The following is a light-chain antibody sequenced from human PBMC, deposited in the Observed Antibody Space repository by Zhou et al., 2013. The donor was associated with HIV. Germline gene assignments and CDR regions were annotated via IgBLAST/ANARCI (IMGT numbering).Light chain of an antibody. CDR2: GAS. J-gene: IGKJ1*01. Sequence: AIRLTQSPSSLSASTGDRVTITCRASQGISTYLAWYQQKPGKAPKLLIYGASTLQSGVPSRFRGSGSGTEFTLTISNLQPEDFATYYCRQDYNNPRTFGQGTRVEIK. V-gene: IGKV1-8*01. CDR1: QGISTY. CDR3: RQDYNNPRT.